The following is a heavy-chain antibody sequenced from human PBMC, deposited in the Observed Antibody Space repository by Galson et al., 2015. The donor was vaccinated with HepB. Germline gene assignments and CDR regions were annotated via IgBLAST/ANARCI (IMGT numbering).Heavy chain of an antibody. D-gene: IGHD3-10*01. J-gene: IGHJ3*02. CDR1: GFTFSSYS. CDR2: ISSSSSTI. CDR3: ASTYYYGSGSYPDAFDI. Sequence: SLRLSCAASGFTFSSYSMNWVRQAPGKGLEWVSYISSSSSTIYYADSVKGRFTISRDNAKNSLYLQMNSLRAEDTAVYYCASTYYYGSGSYPDAFDIWGQGTMVTVSS. V-gene: IGHV3-48*04.